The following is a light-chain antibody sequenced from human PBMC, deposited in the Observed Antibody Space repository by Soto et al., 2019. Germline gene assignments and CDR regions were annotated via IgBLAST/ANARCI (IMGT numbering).Light chain of an antibody. Sequence: QSVLTQPPSPSGSPGQSVPISCTGTSSDVGGYNYVSWYQQHPGKAPKLMIYEVSKRPSGVPDRFSGSKSGNTASLTVSGLQAEDEADYYCSSYAGSNNYVFGTGTKVTVL. CDR1: SSDVGGYNY. CDR2: EVS. V-gene: IGLV2-8*01. CDR3: SSYAGSNNYV. J-gene: IGLJ1*01.